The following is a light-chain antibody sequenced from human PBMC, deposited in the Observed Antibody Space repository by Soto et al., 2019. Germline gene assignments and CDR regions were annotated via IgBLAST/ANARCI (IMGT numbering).Light chain of an antibody. Sequence: DIQMTQSPSTLSASVGDRVTITCRASQSISSWLAWYQQKPGKAPKLLIYKASSLESGVPSRFSGSGSGTEFTLTISRLEPEDFAVYYCQHYGTSPFTFGPGTKVDIK. J-gene: IGKJ3*01. CDR3: QHYGTSPFT. CDR2: KAS. CDR1: QSISSW. V-gene: IGKV1-5*03.